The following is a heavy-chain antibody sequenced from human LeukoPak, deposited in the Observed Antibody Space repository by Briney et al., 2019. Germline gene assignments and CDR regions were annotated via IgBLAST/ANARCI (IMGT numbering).Heavy chain of an antibody. J-gene: IGHJ5*02. CDR3: AHYYGSGTPVNWFDP. CDR2: IIPIFGTA. V-gene: IGHV1-69*05. D-gene: IGHD3-10*01. Sequence: ASVKVSCKASGGTFSSYAISWVRQAPGQGLEWMGGIIPIFGTANYAQRFQGRVTITTDESTSTAYMELSSLRSEDTAVYYCAHYYGSGTPVNWFDPWGQGTLVTVSS. CDR1: GGTFSSYA.